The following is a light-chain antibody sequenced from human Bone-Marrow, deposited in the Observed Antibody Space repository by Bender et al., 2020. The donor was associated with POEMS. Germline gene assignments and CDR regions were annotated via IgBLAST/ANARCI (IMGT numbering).Light chain of an antibody. CDR1: KLENKY. J-gene: IGLJ3*02. CDR2: QHT. V-gene: IGLV3-1*01. CDR3: QSWDSGFAL. Sequence: SHGLTQPPSVSVSPGQTAKITCSGDKLENKYASWYQQKPGQSPVLVIYQHTKRPSGIPERFSGSNTGNTATLTISGTQAMDEADYFCQSWDSGFALFGGGTKLTVL.